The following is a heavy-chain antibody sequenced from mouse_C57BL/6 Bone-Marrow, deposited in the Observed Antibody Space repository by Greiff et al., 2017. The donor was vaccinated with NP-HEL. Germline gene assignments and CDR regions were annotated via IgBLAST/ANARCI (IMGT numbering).Heavy chain of an antibody. D-gene: IGHD1-1*01. CDR3: ARDYGSSYEFQLTGTTLVAY. CDR2: IQTKSGST. V-gene: IGHV1-64*01. CDR1: FFSFPFSC. Sequence: FSFSSSFFSFPFSCLPFLLPPPFPFLRLIANIQTKSGSTKQNEKFKSKTKLTVDKTSSTAYMQRSSLTSEDSAVYYCARDYGSSYEFQLTGTTLVAYWGQGTLVTVSA. J-gene: IGHJ3*01.